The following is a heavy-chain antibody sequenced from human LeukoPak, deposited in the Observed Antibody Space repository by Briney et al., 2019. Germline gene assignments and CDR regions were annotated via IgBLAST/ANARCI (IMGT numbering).Heavy chain of an antibody. D-gene: IGHD3-16*01. CDR1: GYTFTGYY. Sequence: ASVKVSCKASGYTFTGYYMHWVRQAPGQGLEWMGWINPNSGGTNYAQRFQGRVTMTRDTSITTAYMELSRLRSDDTAVYYCASSGSLGVAGPYFDYWGQGTLVTVSS. CDR3: ASSGSLGVAGPYFDY. J-gene: IGHJ4*02. V-gene: IGHV1-2*02. CDR2: INPNSGGT.